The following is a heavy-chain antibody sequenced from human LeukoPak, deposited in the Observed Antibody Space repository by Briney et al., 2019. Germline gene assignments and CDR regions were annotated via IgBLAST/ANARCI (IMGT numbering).Heavy chain of an antibody. J-gene: IGHJ4*02. D-gene: IGHD3-10*01. CDR1: GGSFSGYY. Sequence: SETLSLTCAVYGGSFSGYYWSWIRQPPGKGLEWIGEINHSGSTNYNPSLKSRVTISVDTSKNQFSLKLSSVTAADTAVYYCARETPYGSGSYPFDYWGQGILVTVSS. CDR3: ARETPYGSGSYPFDY. V-gene: IGHV4-34*01. CDR2: INHSGST.